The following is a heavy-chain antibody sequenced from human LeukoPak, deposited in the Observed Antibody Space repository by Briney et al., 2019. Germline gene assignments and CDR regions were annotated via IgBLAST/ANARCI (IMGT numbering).Heavy chain of an antibody. J-gene: IGHJ6*03. CDR3: ARTSIAVAGYYYYYYYMDV. CDR2: IKQDGSEK. V-gene: IGHV3-7*01. Sequence: GGSLRLSCAASGFTFSSYWMSWVRQAPGKGLEWVANIKQDGSEKYYVDSVKSRFTISRDNAKNSLYLQMNSLRAEDTAVYYCARTSIAVAGYYYYYYYMDVWGKGTTVTVSS. CDR1: GFTFSSYW. D-gene: IGHD6-19*01.